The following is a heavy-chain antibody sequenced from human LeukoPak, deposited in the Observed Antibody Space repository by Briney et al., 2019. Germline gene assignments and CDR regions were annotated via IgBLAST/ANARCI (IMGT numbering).Heavy chain of an antibody. CDR1: GDSISNDDFY. J-gene: IGHJ6*03. CDR2: IYYSGNT. D-gene: IGHD2-2*02. Sequence: SETLSLTCTVSGDSISNDDFYWGWIRQSPGKGLEWIGYIYYSGNTYYNPSLESRVTISVDTSKNQFSLKLSSVTAADTAVYYCARDTHDYPYYMDVWGKGTTVTVSS. V-gene: IGHV4-30-4*08. CDR3: ARDTHDYPYYMDV.